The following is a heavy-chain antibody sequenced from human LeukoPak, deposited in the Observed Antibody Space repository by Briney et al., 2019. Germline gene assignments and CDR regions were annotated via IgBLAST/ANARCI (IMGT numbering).Heavy chain of an antibody. D-gene: IGHD2-15*01. CDR3: ARGLSGGSCYWFDP. CDR1: GYTFTVYY. Sequence: GASVKVSCKASGYTFTVYYMHWVRQAPGQGLEWMGWINPNSGGTNYAQKFQGRVTMTRDTSISTAYMELSRLRSDDTAVYYCARGLSGGSCYWFDPWGQGTLVTVSS. J-gene: IGHJ5*02. V-gene: IGHV1-2*02. CDR2: INPNSGGT.